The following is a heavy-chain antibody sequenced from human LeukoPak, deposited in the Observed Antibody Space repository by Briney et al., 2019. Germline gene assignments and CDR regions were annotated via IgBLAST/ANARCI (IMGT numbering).Heavy chain of an antibody. CDR3: ARDLGQYYDTSDNWFDP. CDR2: INSDGINT. J-gene: IGHJ5*02. V-gene: IGHV3-74*01. Sequence: PGGSLRLSCVGSGFTFSNYWMHWVRQAPGKGLVWVSHINSDGINTSYADSVKGRFTISRDNAKNTLNLQMNSLRAEDTAVYYCARDLGQYYDTSDNWFDPWGQGTLVTVSS. D-gene: IGHD3-22*01. CDR1: GFTFSNYW.